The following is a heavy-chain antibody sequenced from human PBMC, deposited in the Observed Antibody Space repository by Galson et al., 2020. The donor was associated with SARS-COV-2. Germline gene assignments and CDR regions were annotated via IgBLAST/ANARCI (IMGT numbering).Heavy chain of an antibody. CDR2: IFYSGFT. J-gene: IGHJ4*02. D-gene: IGHD1-26*01. Sequence: SQTLSLTCTVPGGSITSDSSYWSWNRQHPGKGLEWIGYIFYSGFTYYNPSLRSRVTMSLDTSKNQFSLKLYSVTAADTAVYYCASGLGGDYWGQGTLVTVSS. V-gene: IGHV4-31*03. CDR3: ASGLGGDY. CDR1: GGSITSDSSY.